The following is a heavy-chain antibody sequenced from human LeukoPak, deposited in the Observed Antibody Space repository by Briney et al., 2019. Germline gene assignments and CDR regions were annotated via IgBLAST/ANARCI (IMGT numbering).Heavy chain of an antibody. V-gene: IGHV3-21*01. J-gene: IGHJ6*03. CDR1: GFTFSAYS. CDR3: ARGGFNIGWGVIMPSKSYYYYMAI. CDR2: ITSGGFV. D-gene: IGHD3-10*01. Sequence: GGSLRLSCAVSGFTFSAYSMNWVRQAPGKGVEWDSSITSGGFVYLSDSLKDRFDISRDDAQNSLYLQINSLQAEDPAVDYFARGGFNIGWGVIMPSKSYYYYMAIWGKGTTVTLSS.